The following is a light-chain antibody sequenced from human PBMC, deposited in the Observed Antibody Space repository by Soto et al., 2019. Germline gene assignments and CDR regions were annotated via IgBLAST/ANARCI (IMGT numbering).Light chain of an antibody. V-gene: IGKV2-28*01. J-gene: IGKJ1*01. CDR3: MQALQIRT. Sequence: DIVMTQSPLSLPVTPGEPASISCRSSQSLLHSNGYNYLDWYLQKPGQSPQLLIYLGSYRASGVPDSLSGSVSSRDFTRKISSVEAEDVGVYYCMQALQIRTLGQGPKVDIK. CDR1: QSLLHSNGYNY. CDR2: LGS.